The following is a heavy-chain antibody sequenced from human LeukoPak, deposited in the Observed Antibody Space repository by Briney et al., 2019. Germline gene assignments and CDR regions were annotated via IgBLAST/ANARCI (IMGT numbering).Heavy chain of an antibody. D-gene: IGHD6-19*01. CDR3: AGASSGPNY. V-gene: IGHV4-59*08. CDR1: GGSISGYY. Sequence: SETLSLTCTVSGGSISGYYWSWIWQPPGKGLEWIGYISYSGSTNYNPSLKSRVSISVDTSKNQFSLNLNSVTAADTAVFYCAGASSGPNYWGQGTLVTVSS. J-gene: IGHJ4*02. CDR2: ISYSGST.